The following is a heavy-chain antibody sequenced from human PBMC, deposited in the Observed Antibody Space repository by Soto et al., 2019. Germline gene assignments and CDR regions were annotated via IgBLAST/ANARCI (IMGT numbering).Heavy chain of an antibody. CDR3: ARVNSSSWYLYYFDY. J-gene: IGHJ4*02. V-gene: IGHV4-59*12. Sequence: SETLSLTCSVSGGSISGYYWGWIRQPPGKGLEWLGYVYYSGSTNYNPSLKSRVTISIDTSKNQFSLKLSSVTAADTAVYYCARVNSSSWYLYYFDYWGQGTLVTVSS. D-gene: IGHD6-13*01. CDR2: VYYSGST. CDR1: GGSISGYY.